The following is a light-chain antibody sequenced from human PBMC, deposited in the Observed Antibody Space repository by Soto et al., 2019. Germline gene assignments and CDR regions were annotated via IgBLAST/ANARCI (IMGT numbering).Light chain of an antibody. CDR2: SAS. Sequence: EVLMTQSPATLSVSPGERATLSCRASQSIGRSLAWYQQTPGQAPRLLIYSASTRATATPARFSGSGSGTEFTLTISSLESEDFAVYYCQQYNNWITFGQGTRLEIK. V-gene: IGKV3-15*01. CDR1: QSIGRS. CDR3: QQYNNWIT. J-gene: IGKJ5*01.